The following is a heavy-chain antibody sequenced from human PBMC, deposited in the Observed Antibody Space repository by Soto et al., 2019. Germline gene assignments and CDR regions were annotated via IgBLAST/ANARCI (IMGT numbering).Heavy chain of an antibody. CDR3: ARPLYLDISGYSPRFHP. V-gene: IGHV5-10-1*01. Sequence: GESLNISGKGSGYSFTSYWISWVRQMPGKGLEWMGRIDPSDSYTNYSPSFQGHVTISADKSISTAYLQWSSLKASDTAMYYCARPLYLDISGYSPRFHPWCPGTLVTGFS. CDR2: IDPSDSYT. J-gene: IGHJ5*02. CDR1: GYSFTSYW. D-gene: IGHD3-22*01.